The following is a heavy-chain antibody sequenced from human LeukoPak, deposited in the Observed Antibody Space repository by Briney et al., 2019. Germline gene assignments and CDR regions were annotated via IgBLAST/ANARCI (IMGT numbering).Heavy chain of an antibody. V-gene: IGHV5-51*01. CDR1: GYSFTNYW. Sequence: GESLKISCKGSGYSFTNYWIGWVRQMPGKGLEWMGIIYPGDSETRYSPSFQGQVTISADKSINTAYLQWSSLKASDTAMYYCARQEYSDLWYWRYNWFDPWGQGTLVTVSS. CDR3: ARQEYSDLWYWRYNWFDP. D-gene: IGHD2-8*02. CDR2: IYPGDSET. J-gene: IGHJ5*02.